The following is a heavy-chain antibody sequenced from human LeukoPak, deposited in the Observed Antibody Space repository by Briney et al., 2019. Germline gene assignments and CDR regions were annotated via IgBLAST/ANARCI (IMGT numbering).Heavy chain of an antibody. CDR3: ARSLFYYDSRGSTPFAY. V-gene: IGHV3-30*01. CDR1: GFTFSGYA. Sequence: GGSLRLSCAAPGFTFSGYALHWVRQAPGKGLEWVAFISYDGFNPNYADSVTGRFTISRDNSKNAIYLQMNSLRAEDTAVFYCARSLFYYDSRGSTPFAYWGQGTLLTVSS. D-gene: IGHD3-22*01. CDR2: ISYDGFNP. J-gene: IGHJ4*02.